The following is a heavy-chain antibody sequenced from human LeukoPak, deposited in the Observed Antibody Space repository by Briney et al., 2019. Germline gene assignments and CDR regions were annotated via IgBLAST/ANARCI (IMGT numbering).Heavy chain of an antibody. CDR2: INHSGST. J-gene: IGHJ6*03. CDR3: ARGPLTYYYYYYMDV. Sequence: SETLSLTCAVYGGSFSGYYWSWIRQPPGKGLEWIGEINHSGSTNYNPSLKSRVTISVDTSKNQFSLKLSSVTAADTAVYYRARGPLTYYYYYYMDVWGKGTTVTVSS. V-gene: IGHV4-34*01. CDR1: GGSFSGYY.